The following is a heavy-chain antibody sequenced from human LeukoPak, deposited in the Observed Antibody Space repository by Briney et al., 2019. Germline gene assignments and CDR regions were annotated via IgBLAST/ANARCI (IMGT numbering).Heavy chain of an antibody. D-gene: IGHD3-10*01. J-gene: IGHJ4*02. Sequence: SETLSLTCAVFGGSFSGYYWSWIRQSPGKGLEWIGEINHSGSTNYNPSLKSRVTISVDTSKNQFSLKLSSVTAADTAVYYCARAPRRAMVRGVIGSYFDYWGQGTLVTVSS. CDR3: ARAPRRAMVRGVIGSYFDY. CDR2: INHSGST. V-gene: IGHV4-34*01. CDR1: GGSFSGYY.